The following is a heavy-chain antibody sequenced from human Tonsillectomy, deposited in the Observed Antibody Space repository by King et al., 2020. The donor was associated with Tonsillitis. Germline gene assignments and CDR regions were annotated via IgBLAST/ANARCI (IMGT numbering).Heavy chain of an antibody. J-gene: IGHJ4*02. CDR2: IRYDGSNK. V-gene: IGHV3-30*02. Sequence: VQLVESGGGVVQPGGSLRLSCVVSGFTLNSYGIHWVRQAPGKGLEWGAIIRYDGSNKYYADSVRGRFTISRDSSKNTVYLQMNSLTAEDTAVYYCAKLSGTIPLDYWGQGTLVTVSS. CDR3: AKLSGTIPLDY. CDR1: GFTLNSYG. D-gene: IGHD2/OR15-2a*01.